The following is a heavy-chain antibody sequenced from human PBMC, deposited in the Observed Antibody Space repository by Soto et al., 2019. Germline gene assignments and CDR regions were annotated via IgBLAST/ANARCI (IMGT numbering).Heavy chain of an antibody. CDR2: IIPICGTA. CDR1: GGPFSSYA. V-gene: IGHV1-69*06. Sequence: CSVKVSCKASGGPFSSYAISWVRQVPGQGLEWMGGIIPICGTANYAQKFQGRVTITADKSTSTAYMELSSRRPEDTTVHYCAVYSSGWYYFDYWGQGTLVTVSS. D-gene: IGHD6-19*01. J-gene: IGHJ4*02. CDR3: AVYSSGWYYFDY.